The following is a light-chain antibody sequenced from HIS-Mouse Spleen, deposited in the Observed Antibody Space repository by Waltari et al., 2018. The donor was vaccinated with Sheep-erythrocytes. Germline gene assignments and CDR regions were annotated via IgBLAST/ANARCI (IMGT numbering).Light chain of an antibody. Sequence: DIQMTQSPSTLSASVGDRVTITCRASQSISSWLAWYQQKPGKDTKLLIYTASSLASGVPSRFSGSGSGTEFTLTISSLQPDDFATYYCQQYNSYSTWTFGQGTKVEIK. J-gene: IGKJ1*01. CDR3: QQYNSYSTWT. CDR2: TAS. V-gene: IGKV1-5*03. CDR1: QSISSW.